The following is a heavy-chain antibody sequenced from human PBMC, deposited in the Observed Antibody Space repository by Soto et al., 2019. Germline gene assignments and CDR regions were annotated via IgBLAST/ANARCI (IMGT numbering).Heavy chain of an antibody. Sequence: GGSLRLSCAASGFTFSNYWMHWVGQAPGKGLEWVSRINGDGRTTIYADSVKGRFTISRDNAKNTLYLQMNSLRAEDTAVYYCARAGLGYCTSTSCHPGFDIWGQGTMVTVSS. J-gene: IGHJ3*02. CDR2: INGDGRTT. CDR1: GFTFSNYW. CDR3: ARAGLGYCTSTSCHPGFDI. D-gene: IGHD2-2*01. V-gene: IGHV3-74*01.